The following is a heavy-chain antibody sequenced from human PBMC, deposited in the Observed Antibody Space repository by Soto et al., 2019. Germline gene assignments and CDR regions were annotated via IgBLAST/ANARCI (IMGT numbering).Heavy chain of an antibody. V-gene: IGHV3-23*01. Sequence: PGGSLRLSCTASGFTFSSYGMGWVRQAPGKGLQWVSTIRGDGGQTHYTDSVKGRFSISRDNSKNTVYLQMDSLRAEDTAMYFCARDVGLDSDDFFAYWGQGNQGTVAS. CDR1: GFTFSSYG. D-gene: IGHD3-9*01. J-gene: IGHJ4*02. CDR2: IRGDGGQT. CDR3: ARDVGLDSDDFFAY.